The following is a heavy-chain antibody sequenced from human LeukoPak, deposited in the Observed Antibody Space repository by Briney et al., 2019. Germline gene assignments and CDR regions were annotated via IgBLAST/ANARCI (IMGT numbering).Heavy chain of an antibody. CDR2: IKSKTDGGTT. D-gene: IGHD2-15*01. CDR3: TTCSGGCYYYYYMDV. Sequence: GGSLRLSCAASGFTFSNAWMSWVRQAPGKGLEWVGRIKSKTDGGTTDYAAPVKGRFTISRDDSKNTLYLQMNSLKTEDTAVYYCTTCSGGCYYYYYMDVWGKGTTVTVSS. CDR1: GFTFSNAW. J-gene: IGHJ6*03. V-gene: IGHV3-15*01.